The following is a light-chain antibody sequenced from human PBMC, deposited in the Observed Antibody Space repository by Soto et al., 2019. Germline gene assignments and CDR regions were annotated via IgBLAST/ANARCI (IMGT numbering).Light chain of an antibody. CDR3: QHYGSSPPYT. V-gene: IGKV3-20*01. CDR1: QTVNSSY. Sequence: EIVLAQYPGTLSLSPGERATLSCRTSQTVNSSYLAWYQQKPGQAPRLLIYDASSRATGIPDRFSVSGSGTDFTLTITRLEPEDLAVYYCQHYGSSPPYTFGQGTKLEIK. J-gene: IGKJ2*01. CDR2: DAS.